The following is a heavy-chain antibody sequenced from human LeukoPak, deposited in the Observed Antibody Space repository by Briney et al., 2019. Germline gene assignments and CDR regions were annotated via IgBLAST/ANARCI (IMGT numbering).Heavy chain of an antibody. CDR1: GFTFTSSA. D-gene: IGHD3/OR15-3a*01. V-gene: IGHV1-58*02. J-gene: IGHJ4*02. CDR2: IVVGSGNT. Sequence: GASVTVSCKASGFTFTSSAMQWVRQARGQRLEWIGWIVVGSGNTNYAQKFQERVTITRDMSTSTAYMELSSLRSEDTAVYYCAADRGRGGGLELDYWGQGTLVTVSS. CDR3: AADRGRGGGLELDY.